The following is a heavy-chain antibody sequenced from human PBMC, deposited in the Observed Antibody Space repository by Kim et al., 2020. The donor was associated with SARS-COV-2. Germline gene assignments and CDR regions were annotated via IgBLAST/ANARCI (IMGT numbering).Heavy chain of an antibody. Sequence: GGSLRLSCAASGFTFSSYAMSWVRQAPGKGLEWVSAISGSGGSTYYADSVKGRFTISRDNSKNTLYLQMNSLRAEDTAVYYCAKDPRYNWNYGAVFDYWGQGTLVTVSS. D-gene: IGHD1-7*01. J-gene: IGHJ4*02. V-gene: IGHV3-23*01. CDR3: AKDPRYNWNYGAVFDY. CDR1: GFTFSSYA. CDR2: ISGSGGST.